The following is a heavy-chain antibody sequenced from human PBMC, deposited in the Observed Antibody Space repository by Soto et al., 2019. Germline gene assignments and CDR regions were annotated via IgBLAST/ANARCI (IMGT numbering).Heavy chain of an antibody. D-gene: IGHD2-2*01. J-gene: IGHJ5*02. CDR1: GFAFSSYG. Sequence: QLGGSLRLSCAASGFAFSSYGMHWVRLPPGKGLEWVALISYTGGTKYYADSVKGRFTISRDNSKNTLYLQMNSLRAEDTAVYYCAKEKISTSCCNWFDPWGQGTLVTVS. V-gene: IGHV3-30*12. CDR2: ISYTGGTK. CDR3: AKEKISTSCCNWFDP.